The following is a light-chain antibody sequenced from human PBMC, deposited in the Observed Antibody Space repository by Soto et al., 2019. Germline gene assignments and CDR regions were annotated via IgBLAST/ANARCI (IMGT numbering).Light chain of an antibody. CDR1: DTDIGGADY. CDR2: EVS. CDR3: GSYTSAHTREGIV. J-gene: IGLJ2*01. Sequence: QSALTQPASVSGSPGQSITVSCTGTDTDIGGADYVSWYQQHPGKAPKLIIYEVSHRPSGISSRFSGSKSGTTASLTISRLQTEDEAHYFCGSYTSAHTREGIVFGGGTKVTVL. V-gene: IGLV2-14*01.